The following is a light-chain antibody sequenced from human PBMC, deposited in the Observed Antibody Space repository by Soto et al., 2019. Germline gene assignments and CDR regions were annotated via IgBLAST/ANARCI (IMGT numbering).Light chain of an antibody. CDR3: QQYGSSLSIT. Sequence: EIVLTQSPGTLSLSPGERATLSCRASQSVSSSYLAWSQQKPGQAPRLLIYGASSRATGIPDRFSGSGSGTDFTLTISRLEPEDFAVYYCQQYGSSLSITFGQGTRLEIK. CDR1: QSVSSSY. J-gene: IGKJ5*01. CDR2: GAS. V-gene: IGKV3-20*01.